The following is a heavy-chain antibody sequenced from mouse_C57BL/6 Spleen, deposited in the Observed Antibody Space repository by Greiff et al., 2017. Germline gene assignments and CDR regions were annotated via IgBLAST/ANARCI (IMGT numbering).Heavy chain of an antibody. D-gene: IGHD3-2*02. V-gene: IGHV1-55*01. Sequence: QVQLQQSGAELVKPGASVKMSCKASGYTFTSYWITWVKQRPGQGLEWIGDIYPGSGSTNYNEKFKSKATLTVDTSSSTAYMQLSSLTSEDSAVYYCARGAAQVHYAMDYWGQGTSVTVSS. J-gene: IGHJ4*01. CDR3: ARGAAQVHYAMDY. CDR2: IYPGSGST. CDR1: GYTFTSYW.